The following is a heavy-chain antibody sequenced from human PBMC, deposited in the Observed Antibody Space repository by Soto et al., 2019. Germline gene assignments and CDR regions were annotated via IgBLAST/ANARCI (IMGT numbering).Heavy chain of an antibody. CDR1: GGTFSSYA. CDR3: ARSPLPGRYYRMDV. Sequence: QVQLVQSGAEVKKPGSSVKVSCKASGGTFSSYAISWVRQAPGQGLLLMGGIIPIFGTAHYAQKFQGRVTITAQETTSTAYMELSSLRSEVTAVYYCARSPLPGRYYRMDVWGQGTTVTVSS. V-gene: IGHV1-69*01. CDR2: IIPIFGTA. J-gene: IGHJ6*02.